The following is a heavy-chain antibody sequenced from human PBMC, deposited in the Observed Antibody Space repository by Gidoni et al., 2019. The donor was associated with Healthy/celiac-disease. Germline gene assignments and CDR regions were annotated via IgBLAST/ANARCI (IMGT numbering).Heavy chain of an antibody. Sequence: QVQRVQSGAEVKKPGSSVKVSCKATGGTFSRYAISWVRQAPGQGLEWMGGIIPIFGTANYEQKCRGRVTITADESTSTAYMELSSLGSEDTAVYYCARCYDSSSPHFDYWGQGTLVTVSS. CDR3: ARCYDSSSPHFDY. V-gene: IGHV1-69*01. CDR1: GGTFSRYA. J-gene: IGHJ4*02. CDR2: IIPIFGTA. D-gene: IGHD6-6*01.